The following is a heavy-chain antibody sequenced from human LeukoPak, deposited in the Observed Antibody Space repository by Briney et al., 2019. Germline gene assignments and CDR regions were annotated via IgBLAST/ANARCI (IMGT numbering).Heavy chain of an antibody. V-gene: IGHV6-1*01. D-gene: IGHD6-13*01. CDR1: GDSLSSNSAA. Sequence: SQTLSLTCALSGDSLSSNSAAWNWIRQSPSRGLEWLGRTYYRSKSYNDYAVSVKSRITIDPDTSKNQFSLQLNSVTPEDTAVYYCARGNIAAAGTLDYWGQGTLVTVSS. CDR2: TYYRSKSYN. J-gene: IGHJ4*02. CDR3: ARGNIAAAGTLDY.